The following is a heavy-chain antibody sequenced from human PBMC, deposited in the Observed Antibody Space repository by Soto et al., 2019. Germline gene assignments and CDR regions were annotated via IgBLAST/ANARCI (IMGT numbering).Heavy chain of an antibody. CDR2: IYPGDSDT. CDR1: GYSFTSYW. D-gene: IGHD3-22*01. J-gene: IGHJ6*02. CDR3: ARSTYYYYSSAYYSPSYYYGMDV. V-gene: IGHV5-51*01. Sequence: GEYLKISCKGSGYSFTSYWIGWVRQMPGKGLEWMGIIYPGDSDTRYSPSFQGQVTISADKSISTAYLQWSSLKASDTAMYYCARSTYYYYSSAYYSPSYYYGMDVWRQGTTFAVSS.